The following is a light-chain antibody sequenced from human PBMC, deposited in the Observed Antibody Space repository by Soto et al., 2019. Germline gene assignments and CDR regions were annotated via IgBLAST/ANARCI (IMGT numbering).Light chain of an antibody. Sequence: DVQMTQSPSSLSASVGDRVTITCRASQRINNYLNWYQVKPGKAPNLLISAASRLQIGVPSRFGGSASGTNFTLASSRLQPEDSATYYRQQSNSPPWTFGQGTKVEIK. V-gene: IGKV1-39*01. CDR1: QRINNY. CDR3: QQSNSPPWT. CDR2: AAS. J-gene: IGKJ1*01.